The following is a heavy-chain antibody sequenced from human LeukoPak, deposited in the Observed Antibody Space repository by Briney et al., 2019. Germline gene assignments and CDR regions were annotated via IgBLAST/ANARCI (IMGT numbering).Heavy chain of an antibody. CDR3: ARSVRGAMSGYYYYMDV. D-gene: IGHD3-10*01. Sequence: SETLSLTCTVSGGSISSATYYWSWIRQPAGKGLEWIGRIYTGGSTNYNPSLKSRVTISVDTSKNQFSLKLSSVTAADTAVYYCARSVRGAMSGYYYYMDVWGKGTTVTISS. V-gene: IGHV4-61*02. J-gene: IGHJ6*03. CDR2: IYTGGST. CDR1: GGSISSATYY.